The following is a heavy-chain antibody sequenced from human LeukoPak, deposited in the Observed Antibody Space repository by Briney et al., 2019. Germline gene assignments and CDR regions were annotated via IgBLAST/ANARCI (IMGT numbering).Heavy chain of an antibody. V-gene: IGHV4-31*03. CDR3: ASTVVDYFDY. Sequence: SETLFLTCTVSGGSISSGGYYWSWIRQHPGKGLEWIGYIYYSGSTYYNPSLKSRVTISVDTSKSQFSLKLSSVTAADTAVYYCASTVVDYFDYWGQGTLVTVSS. CDR2: IYYSGST. CDR1: GGSISSGGYY. D-gene: IGHD4-23*01. J-gene: IGHJ4*02.